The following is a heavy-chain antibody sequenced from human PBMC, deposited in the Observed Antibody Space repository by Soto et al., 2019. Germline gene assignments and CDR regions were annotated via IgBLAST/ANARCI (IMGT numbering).Heavy chain of an antibody. CDR2: INPGNGNT. V-gene: IGHV1-3*01. CDR1: GYTFTSYA. D-gene: IGHD4-17*01. CDR3: ARGASSVTTFYFDL. Sequence: QVQVVQSGAEVKKPGASVKVSCKASGYTFTSYAMHWVRQAPGQRLEWMGWINPGNGNTKNSQKFKGRVTITRDTLASKAYMELSSVRAEDTAVYYCARGASSVTTFYFDLWGRGTLVTVSS. J-gene: IGHJ2*01.